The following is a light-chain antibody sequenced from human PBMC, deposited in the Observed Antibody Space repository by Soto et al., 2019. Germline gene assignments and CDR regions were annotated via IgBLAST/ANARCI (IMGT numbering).Light chain of an antibody. CDR1: SRDVGGFNY. CDR2: DVI. V-gene: IGLV2-14*01. J-gene: IGLJ1*01. Sequence: QSALTQPASVSGSPGQSITISCTGTSRDVGGFNYVSWFQQHPGKAPKLLIYDVINRPSGVSHRFSGSKSGNTASLTISGLQAEDEADYYCTSYTSSSTYVFGTGTKVTVL. CDR3: TSYTSSSTYV.